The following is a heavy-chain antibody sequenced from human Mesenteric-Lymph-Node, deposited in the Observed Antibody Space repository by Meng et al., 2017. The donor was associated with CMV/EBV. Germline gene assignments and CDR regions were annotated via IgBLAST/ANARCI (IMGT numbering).Heavy chain of an antibody. V-gene: IGHV3-30*02. CDR2: IRSDGTDE. Sequence: GESLKISCGTSGFAFSNYGFHWVRQAPGKGLEWVAFIRSDGTDEYYADSVKGRFIISRDDAKNSLYLQMNNLRADDTAIYYCARDVTLPGRVQTFDSWGQGTLVTVSS. J-gene: IGHJ4*02. CDR3: ARDVTLPGRVQTFDS. CDR1: GFAFSNYG. D-gene: IGHD3-10*01.